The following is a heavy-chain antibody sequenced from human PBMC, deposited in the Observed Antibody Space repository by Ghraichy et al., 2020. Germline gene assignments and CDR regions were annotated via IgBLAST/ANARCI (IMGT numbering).Heavy chain of an antibody. D-gene: IGHD6-6*01. CDR1: GFSLSTSGMC. V-gene: IGHV2-70*01. CDR3: ARTLSTGSSSSGLGFSDRFDY. CDR2: IDWDDDK. J-gene: IGHJ4*02. Sequence: SGPTLVKPTQTLTLTCTFSGFSLSTSGMCVSWIRQPPGKALEWLALIDWDDDKYYSTSLKTRLTISKDTSKNQVVLTMTNMDPVDTATYYCARTLSTGSSSSGLGFSDRFDYWGQGTLVTVSS.